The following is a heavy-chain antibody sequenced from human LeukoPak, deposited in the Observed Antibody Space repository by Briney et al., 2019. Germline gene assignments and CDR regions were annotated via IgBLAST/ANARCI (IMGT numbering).Heavy chain of an antibody. CDR1: GGSISSYY. CDR3: AREALVGASNFDF. Sequence: SETLSLTCTASGGSISSYYWSWIRQPPGKGLEWIGYIYYGGNTNYNPSLKSRVSMSVDTSKKQISLKLSSVTAADTAVYYCAREALVGASNFDFWGQGALVTVSS. CDR2: IYYGGNT. D-gene: IGHD1-26*01. J-gene: IGHJ4*02. V-gene: IGHV4-59*01.